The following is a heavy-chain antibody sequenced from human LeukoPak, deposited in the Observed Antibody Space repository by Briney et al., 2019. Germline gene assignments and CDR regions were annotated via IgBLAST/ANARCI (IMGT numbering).Heavy chain of an antibody. CDR2: IYHSGST. CDR1: GYSISSGYY. D-gene: IGHD2-2*01. Sequence: PSETLSLTCAVSGYSISSGYYWGWIRQPPGKGLEWIGSIYHSGSTYYNPSLKSRVTISVDTSKNQFSLKLSSVTAADTAVYYCARLISSPAYRSSTSCQGWFDPWGQGTLVTVSS. CDR3: ARLISSPAYRSSTSCQGWFDP. V-gene: IGHV4-38-2*01. J-gene: IGHJ5*02.